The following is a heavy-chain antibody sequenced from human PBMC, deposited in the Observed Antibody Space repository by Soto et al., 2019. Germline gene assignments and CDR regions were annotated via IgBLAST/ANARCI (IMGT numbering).Heavy chain of an antibody. CDR2: IIPIFGTA. V-gene: IGHV1-69*13. J-gene: IGHJ5*02. Sequence: ASVKVSCKASGGTFSSYAISWVRQAPGQGLEWMGGIIPIFGTANYAQKFQGRVTITADESTSTAYMELSSLRSEDTAVYYCARDRGARFGTFDPWGQGTLVTVSS. D-gene: IGHD3-10*01. CDR3: ARDRGARFGTFDP. CDR1: GGTFSSYA.